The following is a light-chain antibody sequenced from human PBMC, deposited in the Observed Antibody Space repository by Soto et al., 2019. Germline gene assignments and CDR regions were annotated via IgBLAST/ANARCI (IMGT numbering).Light chain of an antibody. CDR1: ESVTDY. Sequence: EIVLTQSPSTLSLYTGERGTLSFRASESVTDYLAWYQQKPGQAPRLLVYDVSNRAAGIPTRFSGGGSGTDFTLTISNVEPEDFAVYYCQQYSNSGLTFGGGTKVDIK. CDR3: QQYSNSGLT. V-gene: IGKV3-11*01. J-gene: IGKJ4*01. CDR2: DVS.